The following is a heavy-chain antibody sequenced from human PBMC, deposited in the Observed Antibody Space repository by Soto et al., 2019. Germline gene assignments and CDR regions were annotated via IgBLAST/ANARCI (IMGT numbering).Heavy chain of an antibody. CDR1: GYSFTSYW. V-gene: IGHV5-10-1*01. CDR2: IDPSDSYT. Sequence: PGESLKISCKGSGYSFTSYWISWVRQMPGKGLEWMGRIDPSDSYTNYSPSFQGHVTISADKSISTAYLQWSSLKASDTAMYYCASPSSPYCSSTSCYVDWGQGTLVTVSS. CDR3: ASPSSPYCSSTSCYVD. J-gene: IGHJ4*02. D-gene: IGHD2-2*01.